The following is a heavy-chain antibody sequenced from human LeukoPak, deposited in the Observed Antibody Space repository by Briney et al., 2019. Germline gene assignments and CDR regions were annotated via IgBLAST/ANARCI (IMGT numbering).Heavy chain of an antibody. CDR1: GFTFSSYA. Sequence: PGGSLRLSCAASGFTFSSYAMSWVRQAPGKGLEWVSAISGSGGSTYYADSVKGRFTISRDNAKNSLYLQMNSLRAEDTAVYYCARGGGYGGNPVDYWGQGTLVTVSS. J-gene: IGHJ4*02. D-gene: IGHD4-23*01. CDR3: ARGGGYGGNPVDY. CDR2: ISGSGGST. V-gene: IGHV3-23*01.